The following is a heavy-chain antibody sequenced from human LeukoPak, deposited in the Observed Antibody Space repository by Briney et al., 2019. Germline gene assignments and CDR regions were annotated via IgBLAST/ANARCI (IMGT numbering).Heavy chain of an antibody. CDR2: IYYSGST. V-gene: IGHV4-39*07. D-gene: IGHD3-22*01. CDR3: ARNPMIVVAYAFDI. CDR1: GVSLSCISYY. J-gene: IGHJ3*02. Sequence: SETLSLTRTVSGVSLSCISYYWGWIRPPPGKGREWIGSIYYSGSTYYNPSLKSRVTISVDTSKNQFSLKLSSVTAADTAVYYCARNPMIVVAYAFDIWGQGTMVTVSS.